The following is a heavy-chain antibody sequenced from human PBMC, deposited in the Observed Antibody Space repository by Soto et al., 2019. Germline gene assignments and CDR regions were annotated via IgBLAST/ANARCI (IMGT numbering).Heavy chain of an antibody. V-gene: IGHV3-23*01. J-gene: IGHJ4*02. CDR2: ITNTGSST. CDR3: AAYSHKGY. CDR1: GFPFSTYA. Sequence: GGSLRLSCAASGFPFSTYAMNWVRQAPGEGLEWVSTITNTGSSTYYADSVKGRFTISRDSSKNTLYLQMNSLRAEDTAMYYCAAYSHKGYWGQGTLVTVS. D-gene: IGHD3-16*01.